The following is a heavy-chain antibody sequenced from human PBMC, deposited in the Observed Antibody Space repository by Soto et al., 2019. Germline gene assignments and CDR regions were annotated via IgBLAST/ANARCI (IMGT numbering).Heavy chain of an antibody. CDR1: EFTFNYYA. D-gene: IGHD3-16*01. J-gene: IGHJ4*02. Sequence: GGSLRLSCAASEFTFNYYAMSWVRQAPGKGLEWVSAITDGGGSTYYADSVKGRFTISRDNSRNTLYLQMNSLRAEDTAVYHCAKLIYARYFDYWGQGTLVTVSS. CDR3: AKLIYARYFDY. V-gene: IGHV3-23*01. CDR2: ITDGGGST.